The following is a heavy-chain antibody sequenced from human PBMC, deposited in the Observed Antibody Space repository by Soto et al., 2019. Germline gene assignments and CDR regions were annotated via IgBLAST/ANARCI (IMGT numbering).Heavy chain of an antibody. CDR3: AKDPKGLGYYFDY. Sequence: GGSLRLSCAASGFTFDDYAMNWVRQAPGKGLEWVSLISGDCGSTYYADSVKGRFTISRDNSKNSLYLQMNSLRTEDTALYYCAKDPKGLGYYFDYWGQGTLVTVSS. CDR2: ISGDCGST. V-gene: IGHV3-43*02. J-gene: IGHJ4*02. D-gene: IGHD6-19*01. CDR1: GFTFDDYA.